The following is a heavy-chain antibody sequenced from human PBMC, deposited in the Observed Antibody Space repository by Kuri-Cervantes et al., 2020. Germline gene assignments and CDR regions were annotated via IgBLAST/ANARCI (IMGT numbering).Heavy chain of an antibody. D-gene: IGHD3-10*01. J-gene: IGHJ4*02. CDR1: GYTFITYY. CDR2: INPSGGST. Sequence: ASVKVSCKASGYTFITYYIHWVRQAPGQGLEWMGIINPSGGSTSYAQKFQGRVTMTSDTSTSTVYMELSSLRSEDTAVYYCARARSGAIPGRGIMYFDYWGQGTLVTVSS. CDR3: ARARSGAIPGRGIMYFDY. V-gene: IGHV1-46*01.